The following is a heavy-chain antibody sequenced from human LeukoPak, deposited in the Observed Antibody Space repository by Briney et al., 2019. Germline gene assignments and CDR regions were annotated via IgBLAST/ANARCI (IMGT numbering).Heavy chain of an antibody. CDR1: EFTFSSYA. D-gene: IGHD3-3*01. J-gene: IGHJ4*02. V-gene: IGHV3-30*04. CDR2: ISYDASNK. Sequence: PGGSLRLSCAASEFTFSSYAMHWVRQAPGKGLEWVALISYDASNKYYADSVKGRFTISRDNSKNTLYLQLNSLRTEDTAVYYCASEIIFGSFDYWGQGTLVTVSS. CDR3: ASEIIFGSFDY.